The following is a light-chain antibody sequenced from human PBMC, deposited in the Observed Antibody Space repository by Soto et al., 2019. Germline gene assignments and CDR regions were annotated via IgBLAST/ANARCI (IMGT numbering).Light chain of an antibody. V-gene: IGKV3-20*01. CDR2: GTS. Sequence: IVLTQSPGSLSLSPGARATLSCRASQSVSSSYLAWFQQKPGQAPRLLIYGTSSRATGIPDRFSGSGSGTDFTLTISRLEPEDFAVYYCQQYGNSPLTFGGGTKVDIK. CDR1: QSVSSSY. CDR3: QQYGNSPLT. J-gene: IGKJ4*01.